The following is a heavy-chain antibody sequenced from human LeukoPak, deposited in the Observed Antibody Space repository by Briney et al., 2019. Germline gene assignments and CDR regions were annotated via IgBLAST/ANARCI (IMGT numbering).Heavy chain of an antibody. CDR3: ARRFREGSCSGGRCFSFGY. V-gene: IGHV3-48*01. Sequence: PGGSLRLSCAAPGFTFSTYGMNWVRQAPGKGLEGVSHITSSSSAMYYADSVKGRFTISRDNAKNSLYLQMHSLSADDTAVYYCARRFREGSCSGGRCFSFGYWGRGTLVTVSS. D-gene: IGHD2-15*01. CDR2: ITSSSSAM. J-gene: IGHJ4*02. CDR1: GFTFSTYG.